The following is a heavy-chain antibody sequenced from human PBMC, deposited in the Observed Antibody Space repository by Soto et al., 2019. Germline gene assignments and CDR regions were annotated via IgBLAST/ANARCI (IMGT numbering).Heavy chain of an antibody. CDR3: ARDAAYYDFWSGYFPFDY. Sequence: RASVKVSCKASGYTFTSYGISWVRQAPGQGLEWMGWISAYNGNTNYAQKLQGRVTMTTDTSTSTAYMELRSLRSDDTAVYYCARDAAYYDFWSGYFPFDYWGQGTLVTVS. CDR1: GYTFTSYG. J-gene: IGHJ4*02. CDR2: ISAYNGNT. D-gene: IGHD3-3*01. V-gene: IGHV1-18*04.